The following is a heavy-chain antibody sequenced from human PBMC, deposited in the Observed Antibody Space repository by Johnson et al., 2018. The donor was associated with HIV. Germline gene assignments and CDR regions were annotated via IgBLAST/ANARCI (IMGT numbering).Heavy chain of an antibody. CDR2: LSGSGSII. J-gene: IGHJ3*02. CDR3: ARDFTAVYCGGDCYAFDI. D-gene: IGHD2-21*02. CDR1: GFTFRDYH. Sequence: QVQLVESGGGLVQPGGSLRVSCAASGFTFRDYHMSWIRQAPGKGVEWLSYLSGSGSIIYYADSVKGRVTISRDNAKNSLYLQMNSLRAEDTAVYYCARDFTAVYCGGDCYAFDIWGQGTMVSVSS. V-gene: IGHV3-11*04.